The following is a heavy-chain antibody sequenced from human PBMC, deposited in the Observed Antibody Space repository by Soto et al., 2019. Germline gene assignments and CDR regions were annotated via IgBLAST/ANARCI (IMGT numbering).Heavy chain of an antibody. Sequence: PSETLSLTCTVSGGSISSGGYYWTWIRQHPGKGLEWIAYIYHSGYTLYNPSLKSRVTMSVDTSKNQFSLKLRSVTAADTAVYYCAKWEGLGSDYYYYAMDVWGQGTTVTVSS. J-gene: IGHJ6*02. CDR2: IYHSGYT. CDR3: AKWEGLGSDYYYYAMDV. V-gene: IGHV4-31*03. CDR1: GGSISSGGYY. D-gene: IGHD1-26*01.